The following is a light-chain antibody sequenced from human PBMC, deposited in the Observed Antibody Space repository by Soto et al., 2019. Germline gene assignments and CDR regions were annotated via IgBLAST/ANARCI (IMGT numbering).Light chain of an antibody. V-gene: IGLV1-44*01. CDR3: AAWDDSLNGYV. CDR2: SNN. CDR1: SSNIGSNA. Sequence: QSVLTQPPSASGTPGQRATISCSGSSSNIGSNAVNWYQQLPGTAPKLLIYSNNQRPSGVPDRFSDSKSGTSASLAISGLQSEDEADYYCAAWDDSLNGYVFGTGTKVTVL. J-gene: IGLJ1*01.